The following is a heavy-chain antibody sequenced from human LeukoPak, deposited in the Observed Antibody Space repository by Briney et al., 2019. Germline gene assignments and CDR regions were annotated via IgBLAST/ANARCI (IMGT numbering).Heavy chain of an antibody. CDR2: ISYDGSNK. V-gene: IGHV3-30*03. Sequence: GGSLRLSCAASGFTFSSYGMHWVRQAPGKGLEWVAVISYDGSNKYYADSVKGRFTISRDNSKNTLYLQMNSLRAEDTAVYYCARDSKYGRVVVPAAIRGGYDYWGQGTLVTVSS. CDR3: ARDSKYGRVVVPAAIRGGYDY. J-gene: IGHJ4*02. D-gene: IGHD2-2*02. CDR1: GFTFSSYG.